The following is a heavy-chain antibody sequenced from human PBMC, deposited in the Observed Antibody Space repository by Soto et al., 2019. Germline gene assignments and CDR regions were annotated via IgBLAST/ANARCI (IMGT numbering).Heavy chain of an antibody. CDR1: GGSFSGYY. J-gene: IGHJ4*02. CDR3: ARVDAAGGLGY. Sequence: SETLSLTCAVYGGSFSGYYWSWIRQPPGKGLEWIGEINHSGSTNYNPSLKSRVTISVDTSKNQFSLKLSSVTAADTAVYYCARVDAAGGLGYWGQGTLVTVSS. V-gene: IGHV4-34*01. D-gene: IGHD6-19*01. CDR2: INHSGST.